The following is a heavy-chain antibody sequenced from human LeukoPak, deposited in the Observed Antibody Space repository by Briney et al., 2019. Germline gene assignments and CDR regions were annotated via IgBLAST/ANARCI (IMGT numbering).Heavy chain of an antibody. CDR3: ARDRGLTTVTTPIDY. V-gene: IGHV1-18*01. CDR2: ISAYNGNT. Sequence: GASVKVSCKASGYTFTSYGISWVRQAPGQGLERMGWISAYNGNTNYAQKLQGRVTMTTDTSTSTAYMELRSLRSDDTAVYYCARDRGLTTVTTPIDYWGQGTLVTVSS. CDR1: GYTFTSYG. J-gene: IGHJ4*02. D-gene: IGHD4-17*01.